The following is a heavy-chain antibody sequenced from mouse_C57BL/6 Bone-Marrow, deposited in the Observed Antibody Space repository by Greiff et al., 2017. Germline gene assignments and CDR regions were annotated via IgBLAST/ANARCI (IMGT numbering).Heavy chain of an antibody. V-gene: IGHV5-15*04. CDR2: ISNLAYSI. D-gene: IGHD2-2*01. CDR1: GFTFSDYG. CDR3: ERYGYDGDAMDY. Sequence: EVMLVESGGGLVQPGGSLKLSCAASGFTFSDYGMAWVRQAPRKGPEWVAFISNLAYSIYYADTATGRFTISSENAKNTLYLEMSSLRSEDTAMYYCERYGYDGDAMDYWGQGTSVTVSA. J-gene: IGHJ4*01.